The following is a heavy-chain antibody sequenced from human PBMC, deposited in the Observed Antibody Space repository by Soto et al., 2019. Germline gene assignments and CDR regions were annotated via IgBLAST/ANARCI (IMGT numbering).Heavy chain of an antibody. CDR3: AGYCSSTTCFEVY. CDR2: IYSGDST. Sequence: GGSLRLSCAASGFTVSSNYMSWVRQAPGKGLEWVSVIYSGDSTYYADSVKGRFTISRDNSKNTLYLQMNSLRDEDTAMYYCAGYCSSTTCFEVYWGRGTLVTVSS. J-gene: IGHJ4*01. CDR1: GFTVSSNY. D-gene: IGHD2-2*01. V-gene: IGHV3-66*01.